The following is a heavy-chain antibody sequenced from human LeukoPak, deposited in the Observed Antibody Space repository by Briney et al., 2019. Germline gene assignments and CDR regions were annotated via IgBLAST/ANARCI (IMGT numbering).Heavy chain of an antibody. CDR1: GITFSSCP. D-gene: IGHD1-1*01. CDR2: ISSDGGSP. CDR3: ARERGRNGDYDY. Sequence: GGSLRLSCVASGITFSSCPMHWVRQAPGKGMEYVSAISSDGGSPYYANSVKGRFTISRDNSKNTLYLQMGSLRTEDMAVYYCARERGRNGDYDYWGQGTLVTVSS. J-gene: IGHJ4*02. V-gene: IGHV3-64*01.